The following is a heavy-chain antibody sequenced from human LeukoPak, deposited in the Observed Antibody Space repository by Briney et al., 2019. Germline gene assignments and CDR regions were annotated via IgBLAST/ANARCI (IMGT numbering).Heavy chain of an antibody. V-gene: IGHV5-51*01. D-gene: IGHD2-15*01. CDR1: GYTFTSYW. J-gene: IGHJ5*02. Sequence: GESLKISCKGSGYTFTSYWIGWVRQRPGKGLEWMGIIYPGDSDTRYNPSFQGQVTISADKSISTAYLQWSSLKASDTAMYYCARQGVYCSGGHCYWFDPWGQGTLVTVSS. CDR3: ARQGVYCSGGHCYWFDP. CDR2: IYPGDSDT.